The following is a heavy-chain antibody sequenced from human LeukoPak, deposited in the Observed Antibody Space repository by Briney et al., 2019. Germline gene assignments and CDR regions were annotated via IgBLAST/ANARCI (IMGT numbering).Heavy chain of an antibody. CDR3: AKQTGSGLFILP. CDR2: IYYSGNT. D-gene: IGHD3/OR15-3a*01. J-gene: IGHJ4*02. Sequence: SETLSLTCTVSGVSISSSNSYWGWIRQPPGKGLEWIGSIYYSGNTYYNASLKSQVSISIDTSKNQFSLRLTSVTAADTAVYYCAKQTGSGLFILPGGQGTLVTVSS. CDR1: GVSISSSNSY. V-gene: IGHV4-39*01.